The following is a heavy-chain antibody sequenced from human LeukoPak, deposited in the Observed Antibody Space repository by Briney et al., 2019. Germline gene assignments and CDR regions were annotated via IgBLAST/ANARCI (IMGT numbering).Heavy chain of an antibody. D-gene: IGHD3-22*01. V-gene: IGHV3-53*01. CDR1: GFTVSSNY. CDR3: ARARITMIVAV. Sequence: GGSLRFSCAASGFTVSSNYMSWVRQAPGKGLEWVSVIYSGGSTYYADSVKGRFTISRDNAKNSLYLQMNSLRAEDTAVYYCARARITMIVAVWGQGTLVTVSS. CDR2: IYSGGST. J-gene: IGHJ4*02.